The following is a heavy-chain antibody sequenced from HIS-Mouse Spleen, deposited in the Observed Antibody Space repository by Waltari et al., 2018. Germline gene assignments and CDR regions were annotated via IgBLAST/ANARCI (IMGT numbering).Heavy chain of an antibody. CDR3: AREIPYSSSWYDWYFDL. CDR2: IYYSGTT. J-gene: IGHJ2*01. D-gene: IGHD6-13*01. Sequence: QLQLQESGPGLVKPSETLSLACTVAGGSVSSSTYYRVWLSQPPGKGLEWIGSIYYSGTTYYNPSLNSRVTISVDTSKNQFSLKLSSVTAADTAVYYCAREIPYSSSWYDWYFDLWGRGTLVTVSS. CDR1: GGSVSSSTYY. V-gene: IGHV4-39*07.